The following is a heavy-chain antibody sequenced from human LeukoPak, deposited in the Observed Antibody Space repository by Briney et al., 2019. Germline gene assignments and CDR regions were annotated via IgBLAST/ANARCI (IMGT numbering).Heavy chain of an antibody. CDR2: IWYDGSNK. Sequence: PGGSLRLSCAASGFTFSSYGMHWVRQAPGKGLEWVAVIWYDGSNKYYADSVKGRFTISRDNSKNTLYLQMNSLRAEDTAVYYCARASEDSSGSDYWGQGTLVTVSS. J-gene: IGHJ4*02. CDR1: GFTFSSYG. CDR3: ARASEDSSGSDY. D-gene: IGHD3-22*01. V-gene: IGHV3-33*01.